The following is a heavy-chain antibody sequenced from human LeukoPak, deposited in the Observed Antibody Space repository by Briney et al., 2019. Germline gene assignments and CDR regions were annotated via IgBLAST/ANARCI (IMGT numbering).Heavy chain of an antibody. Sequence: ASVKVSCKASGYTFTNYAISWVRQAPGQGLEWVGWISAYNGDTNYAQKLQGRVTMTTDTSTSTAYMDLRSLRSDDTAVYYCARVRNSGFRYVDSWGQGTLVTVSS. V-gene: IGHV1-18*01. CDR1: GYTFTNYA. J-gene: IGHJ4*02. CDR2: ISAYNGDT. CDR3: ARVRNSGFRYVDS. D-gene: IGHD5-12*01.